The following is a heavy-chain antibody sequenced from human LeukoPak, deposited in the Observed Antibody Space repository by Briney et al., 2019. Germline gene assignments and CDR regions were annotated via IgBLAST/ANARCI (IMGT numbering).Heavy chain of an antibody. Sequence: GGSLRLSCAASGFTLSSYDMLWVRQAPGQGLEWVSTVSGSGAGTYYADSVKGRFTISRDNSKNTLYLQMNSLRAEDTAVYYCARDRGGIAAAGTYYYYGMDVWGQGTTVTVSS. CDR1: GFTLSSYD. V-gene: IGHV3-23*01. J-gene: IGHJ6*02. CDR3: ARDRGGIAAAGTYYYYGMDV. D-gene: IGHD6-13*01. CDR2: VSGSGAGT.